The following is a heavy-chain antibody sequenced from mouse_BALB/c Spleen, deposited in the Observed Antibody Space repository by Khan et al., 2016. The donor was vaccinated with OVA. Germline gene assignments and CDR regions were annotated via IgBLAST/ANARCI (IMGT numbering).Heavy chain of an antibody. V-gene: IGHV2-9*02. CDR3: ARAFYNAAWFAY. CDR2: IWAGGST. CDR1: GFSLSNYG. D-gene: IGHD1-3*01. Sequence: QVQLKESGPGLVAPSQTLSITCTVSGFSLSNYGVHWVRQPPGKGLEWLGVIWAGGSTNHNSALMSRLTISKDNSKSQVFLKMNSLQTDDTAMYYCARAFYNAAWFAYWGQGTLVTVSA. J-gene: IGHJ3*01.